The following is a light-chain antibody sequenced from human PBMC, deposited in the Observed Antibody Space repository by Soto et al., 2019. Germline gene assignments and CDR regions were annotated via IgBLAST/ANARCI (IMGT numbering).Light chain of an antibody. Sequence: DIQMTQSPSTLSASVGDRVTTTCRASQSISIWLAWYQQKPGKAPKILIYKASSLESGVPSRFSGSGSGTDFTLTISSLQPEDFATYYCQQYNSYSRTFGQGTKVDIK. CDR1: QSISIW. CDR2: KAS. J-gene: IGKJ1*01. V-gene: IGKV1-5*03. CDR3: QQYNSYSRT.